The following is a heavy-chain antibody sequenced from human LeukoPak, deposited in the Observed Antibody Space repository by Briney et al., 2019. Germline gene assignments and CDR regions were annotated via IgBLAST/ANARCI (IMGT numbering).Heavy chain of an antibody. Sequence: GGSLRLSCTASGFTFSAYAMTWVRQAPGKGLEWISSMSSGSRYIYYADSVRGRSTISRDNTKNSLYLVMNNLRAEDTAIYYCARDRPTGASRVFVVQWGQGTPVTVS. V-gene: IGHV3-21*06. CDR3: ARDRPTGASRVFVVQ. CDR1: GFTFSAYA. D-gene: IGHD3-3*01. J-gene: IGHJ4*02. CDR2: MSSGSRYI.